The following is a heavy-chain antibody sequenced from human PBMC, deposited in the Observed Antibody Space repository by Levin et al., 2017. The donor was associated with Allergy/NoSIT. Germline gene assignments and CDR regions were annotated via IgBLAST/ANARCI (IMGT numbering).Heavy chain of an antibody. Sequence: NPGGSLRLSCNVSGSSFSSGFHWGWIRQPPGKGLEWIGSIYHNGKTNYNPSLKSRVTVSLDTSKNQFSLRLSSVTAADTALYHCARVVGVMIPAAIDYWGQGTLVTVSS. CDR2: IYHNGKT. CDR3: ARVVGVMIPAAIDY. CDR1: GSSFSSGFH. J-gene: IGHJ4*02. V-gene: IGHV4-38-2*02. D-gene: IGHD2-15*01.